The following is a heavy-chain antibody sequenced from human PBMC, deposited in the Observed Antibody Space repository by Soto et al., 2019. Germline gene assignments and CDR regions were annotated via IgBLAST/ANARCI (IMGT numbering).Heavy chain of an antibody. Sequence: EVQLLESGGGLVQPGGSLRLSCAASGFTFSSYAMSWVRQAPGKGLEWVSAISGSGGSPYYAAPVKGRFTISRDNPKNTLYLQMNSLRAEDTAVYYCAKASGWFGEFDYWGQGTLVTVSS. CDR1: GFTFSSYA. J-gene: IGHJ4*02. CDR2: ISGSGGSP. D-gene: IGHD3-10*01. V-gene: IGHV3-23*01. CDR3: AKASGWFGEFDY.